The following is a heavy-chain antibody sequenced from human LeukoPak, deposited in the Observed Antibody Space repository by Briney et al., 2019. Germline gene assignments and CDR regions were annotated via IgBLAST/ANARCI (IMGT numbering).Heavy chain of an antibody. CDR3: ARGYYDRSGYYYFDY. Sequence: PSETLSLTCTVSGGSISSYYWSWLRQPPGKGLEWIGYIYYSGSTNYNPSLKSRVTISVDTSKNHSSLNPTSMTAADTALYFCARGYYDRSGYYYFDYWGQGTLVTVSS. CDR1: GGSISSYY. CDR2: IYYSGST. V-gene: IGHV4-59*12. D-gene: IGHD3-22*01. J-gene: IGHJ4*02.